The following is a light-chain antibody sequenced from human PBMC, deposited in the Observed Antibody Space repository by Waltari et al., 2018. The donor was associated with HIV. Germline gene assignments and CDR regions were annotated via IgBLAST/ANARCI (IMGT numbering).Light chain of an antibody. V-gene: IGKV3-15*01. CDR1: PSISAK. CDR3: QRYDSGPRGIT. J-gene: IGKJ2*01. Sequence: EIVMPQSPPTLSASPGQTVTLSCRASPSISAKVAWYQQRPGQAPRLLIEEVGTRPTGIPARFSGSGSGTEFTLTISSLQSEDFATYFCQRYDSGPRGITFGQGTMLEIK. CDR2: EVG.